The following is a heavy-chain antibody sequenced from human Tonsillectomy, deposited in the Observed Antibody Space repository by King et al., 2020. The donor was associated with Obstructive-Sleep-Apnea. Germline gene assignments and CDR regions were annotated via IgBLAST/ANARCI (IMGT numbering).Heavy chain of an antibody. CDR1: GFTFSTYP. CDR3: ARDGMGYHHYGLDV. CDR2: ISYDGSNG. Sequence: VQLVESGGDVVQPGRSLRLSCTASGFTFSTYPMHWVRQAPGKGLEWVAVISYDGSNGYYADSVKGRFTISRDNSKNTLYLQMNSLRAEDTAVYYCARDGMGYHHYGLDVWGQGTTVIVSS. V-gene: IGHV3-30*04. J-gene: IGHJ6*02. D-gene: IGHD1-14*01.